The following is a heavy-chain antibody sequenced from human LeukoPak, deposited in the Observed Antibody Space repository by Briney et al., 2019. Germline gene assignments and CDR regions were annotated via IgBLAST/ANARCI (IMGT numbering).Heavy chain of an antibody. CDR1: GFTFSSYS. J-gene: IGHJ4*02. V-gene: IGHV3-21*01. Sequence: PGGSLRLSCAASGFTFSSYSMNWVRQAPGKGLEWVSSISSSSSYIYYADSVKGRLTISRDNAKNSLYLQMNSLRAEDTAVYYCARDQQNSYYDFWSGELYFDYWGQGTLVTVSS. CDR3: ARDQQNSYYDFWSGELYFDY. D-gene: IGHD3-3*01. CDR2: ISSSSSYI.